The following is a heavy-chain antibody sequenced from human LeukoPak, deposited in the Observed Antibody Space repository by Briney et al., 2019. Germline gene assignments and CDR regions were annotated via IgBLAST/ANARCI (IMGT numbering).Heavy chain of an antibody. V-gene: IGHV3-30*02. Sequence: GGSLRLSCAASGFTFSSYGMHWVRQAPGKGLEWVAFIRYDGSDKYYGDSVKGRFTISRDNSKNTLYLQMNSLRAEDTAVYYCAKVKSYGSGSYPFDYWGQGTLVTVSS. CDR1: GFTFSSYG. CDR3: AKVKSYGSGSYPFDY. J-gene: IGHJ4*02. CDR2: IRYDGSDK. D-gene: IGHD3-10*01.